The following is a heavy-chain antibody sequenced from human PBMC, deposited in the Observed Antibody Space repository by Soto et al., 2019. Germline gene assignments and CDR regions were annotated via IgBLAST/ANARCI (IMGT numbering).Heavy chain of an antibody. D-gene: IGHD2-15*01. J-gene: IGHJ6*02. CDR1: GYTFTSYG. Sequence: QVQLVQSGAEVKKPGASVKVSCKASGYTFTSYGISWVRQAPGQGLEWMGWIRAYNGNTNYAQKLQGRVTMTTDTSTSTAYMELRSLRSDDTAVYYCARDRVVVAATYGEDYYYGMDVWGQGTTVTVSS. CDR2: IRAYNGNT. V-gene: IGHV1-18*01. CDR3: ARDRVVVAATYGEDYYYGMDV.